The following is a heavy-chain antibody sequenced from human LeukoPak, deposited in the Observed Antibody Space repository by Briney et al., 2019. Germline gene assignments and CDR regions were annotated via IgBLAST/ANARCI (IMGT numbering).Heavy chain of an antibody. CDR1: GFTFSSYW. D-gene: IGHD3-16*02. CDR3: ARALWYYDYVWGSYPPGDFDY. CDR2: IKQVGSEK. V-gene: IGHV3-7*01. Sequence: GGSLRLSCAASGFTFSSYWMSWVRQAPGKGLEWVANIKQVGSEKYYVDSVKGRFTISRDNAKNSLYLQMNSLRAEDTAVYYCARALWYYDYVWGSYPPGDFDYWGQGTLVTVSS. J-gene: IGHJ4*02.